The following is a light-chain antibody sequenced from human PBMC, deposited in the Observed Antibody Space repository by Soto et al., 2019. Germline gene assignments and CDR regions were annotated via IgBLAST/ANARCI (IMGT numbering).Light chain of an antibody. J-gene: IGKJ2*01. V-gene: IGKV3-20*01. CDR3: QQYGSSPGYT. CDR2: GAS. CDR1: QSVSSSY. Sequence: EIVLTQSPGTLSLSPGERATLSCRASQSVSSSYLAWYQRKPGQAPSLLIYGASSRATGIPDRFSGSGSGTDFTLTISRLEPEDFAVYYCQQYGSSPGYTFGQGTKLEIK.